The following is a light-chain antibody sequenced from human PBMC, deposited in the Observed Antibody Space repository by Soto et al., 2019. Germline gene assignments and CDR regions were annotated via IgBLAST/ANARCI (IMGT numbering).Light chain of an antibody. Sequence: QSALTQPASVSGSPGQSITISCTGTSSDVGGYNYVSWYQQHPGKAPKLMMYEVSNRTSGVSNRFSGSKSGNTASLTISGLQAEDEADYYCSSYTSSSTYVVFGGGTKVTVL. CDR1: SSDVGGYNY. J-gene: IGLJ2*01. V-gene: IGLV2-14*01. CDR3: SSYTSSSTYVV. CDR2: EVS.